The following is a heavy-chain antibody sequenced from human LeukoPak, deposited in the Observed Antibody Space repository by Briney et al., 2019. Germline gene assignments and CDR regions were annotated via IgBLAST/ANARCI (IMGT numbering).Heavy chain of an antibody. V-gene: IGHV3-30-3*01. CDR3: ARDKGTVTTLDLNYYFDY. Sequence: GRSLRLSCAASGFTFSSYAMHWVRQAPGKGLEWVAVISYDGSNKYYADSVKGRFTISRDNSKNTLYLQMNSLRAEDTAVYYCARDKGTVTTLDLNYYFDYWGQGTLVTVSS. D-gene: IGHD4-17*01. CDR1: GFTFSSYA. J-gene: IGHJ4*02. CDR2: ISYDGSNK.